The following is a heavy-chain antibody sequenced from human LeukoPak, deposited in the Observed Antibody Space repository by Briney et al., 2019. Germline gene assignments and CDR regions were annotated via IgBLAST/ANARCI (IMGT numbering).Heavy chain of an antibody. J-gene: IGHJ4*02. V-gene: IGHV4-61*02. CDR3: ARVYYYYGSGSYFPDY. Sequence: SETLSLTCTVSGGSISSGSYYWSWIRQPAGKGLEWIGRIYTSGSTNYNPSLKSRVTISVDTSKNQFSLKLSSVTAADTAVYYCARVYYYYGSGSYFPDYWGQGTLVTLSS. CDR1: GGSISSGSYY. CDR2: IYTSGST. D-gene: IGHD3-10*01.